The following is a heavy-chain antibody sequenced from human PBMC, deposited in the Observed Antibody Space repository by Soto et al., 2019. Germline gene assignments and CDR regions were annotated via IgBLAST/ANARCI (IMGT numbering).Heavy chain of an antibody. Sequence: GGSLRLSCSASGFTFSSYAMHWVRQAPGKGLEYVSAISSNGGSTYYADSVKGRFTISRDNAKNTLYLQMNSLRAEDTAVYYCARVVPSGHYFDYWGQGILVTVSS. D-gene: IGHD1-26*01. J-gene: IGHJ4*02. CDR2: ISSNGGST. V-gene: IGHV3-64*04. CDR1: GFTFSSYA. CDR3: ARVVPSGHYFDY.